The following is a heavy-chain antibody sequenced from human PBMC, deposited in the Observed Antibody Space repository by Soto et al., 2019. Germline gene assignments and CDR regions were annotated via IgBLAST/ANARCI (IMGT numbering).Heavy chain of an antibody. CDR1: GGYFSGYY. Sequence: SETLSLTCGVYGGYFSGYYWSWIRQPPGKGLEWIGEIDHSGSTNYNPSLKSRVSISVVTSKRQFSLKLSFVTAADTAVYYCARRGGGNYPFYFDYWGQGALVTVSS. CDR3: ARRGGGNYPFYFDY. CDR2: IDHSGST. J-gene: IGHJ4*02. D-gene: IGHD1-26*01. V-gene: IGHV4-34*01.